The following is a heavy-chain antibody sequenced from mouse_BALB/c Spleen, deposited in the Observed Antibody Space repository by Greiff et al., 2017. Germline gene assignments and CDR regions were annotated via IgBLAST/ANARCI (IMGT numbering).Heavy chain of an antibody. CDR1: GYTFTSYY. CDR2: IYPGNVNT. Sequence: QVQLKQSGPELVKPGASVRISCKASGYTFTSYYIHWVKQRPGQGLEWIGWIYPGNVNTKYNEKFKGKATLTADKSSSTAYMQLSSLTSEDSAVYFCARQYGNYAYAMDYWGQGTSVTVSS. V-gene: IGHV1S56*01. D-gene: IGHD2-10*02. CDR3: ARQYGNYAYAMDY. J-gene: IGHJ4*01.